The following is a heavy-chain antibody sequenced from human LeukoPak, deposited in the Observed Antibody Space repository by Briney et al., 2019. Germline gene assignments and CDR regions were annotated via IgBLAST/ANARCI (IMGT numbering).Heavy chain of an antibody. Sequence: ASVKVSCKASGYTFTGSYMHWVRQAPGQGLEWMGWINTNTGNPTYAQGFTGRFVFSLDTSDNTAYLQISSLQAEDTAVYYCASFFCTSGLCYYLDYWGQGTLVTVSS. CDR3: ASFFCTSGLCYYLDY. CDR1: GYTFTGSY. V-gene: IGHV7-4-1*02. CDR2: INTNTGNP. D-gene: IGHD2-8*01. J-gene: IGHJ4*02.